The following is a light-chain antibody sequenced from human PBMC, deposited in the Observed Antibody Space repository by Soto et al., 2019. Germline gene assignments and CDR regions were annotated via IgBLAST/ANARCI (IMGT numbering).Light chain of an antibody. J-gene: IGLJ2*01. CDR1: SSDVGGYNY. V-gene: IGLV2-11*01. CDR3: CSYAGSVV. Sequence: QSALTQPRSVSGSPGQSVTISCTGTSSDVGGYNYVSWYQQHPGKAPKLMIYDVSKRPSGVPDRFSGSKSGNTASLTISGLQAKDEADYYCCSYAGSVVFGGGTKVTVL. CDR2: DVS.